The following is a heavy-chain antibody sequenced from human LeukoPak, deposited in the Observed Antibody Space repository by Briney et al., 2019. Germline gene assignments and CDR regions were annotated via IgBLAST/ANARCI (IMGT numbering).Heavy chain of an antibody. J-gene: IGHJ4*02. CDR1: GYSCTSYW. Sequence: GEALKIFCRGSGYSCTSYWNGRGRQMPGEGPELMGITYPGDSDTRYITSFQGNVTISADQSISTAYLQWSSVKPSETDMYYCARRDWMAKSSGFDYWGQGTLVTVSS. D-gene: IGHD5-24*01. V-gene: IGHV5-51*01. CDR3: ARRDWMAKSSGFDY. CDR2: TYPGDSDT.